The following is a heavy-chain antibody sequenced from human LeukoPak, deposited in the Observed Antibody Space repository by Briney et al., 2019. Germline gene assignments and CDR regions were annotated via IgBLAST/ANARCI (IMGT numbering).Heavy chain of an antibody. Sequence: SETLSLTCAVYGGSFSGYYWSWIRQPPGKGLEWIGEINHSGSTNYNPSLKSRVTISVDTSKNQFSLKLSSVTAADTAVYYCARGRGTMVRGIPLRWFDPWGRGTLVTVSS. J-gene: IGHJ5*02. V-gene: IGHV4-34*01. CDR3: ARGRGTMVRGIPLRWFDP. CDR2: INHSGST. D-gene: IGHD3-10*01. CDR1: GGSFSGYY.